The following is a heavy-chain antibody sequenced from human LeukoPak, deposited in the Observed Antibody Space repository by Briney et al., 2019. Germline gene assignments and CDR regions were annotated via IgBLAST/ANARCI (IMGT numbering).Heavy chain of an antibody. D-gene: IGHD3-10*01. V-gene: IGHV1-69*06. CDR3: ATDYYGSDYYFDY. Sequence: SVKVSCKASGGTFSSYATSWVRQAPGQGLEWMGGIIPIFGTANYAQKFQGRVTITADKSTSTAYMELSSLRSEDTAVYYCATDYYGSDYYFDYWGQGTLVTVSS. CDR2: IIPIFGTA. J-gene: IGHJ4*02. CDR1: GGTFSSYA.